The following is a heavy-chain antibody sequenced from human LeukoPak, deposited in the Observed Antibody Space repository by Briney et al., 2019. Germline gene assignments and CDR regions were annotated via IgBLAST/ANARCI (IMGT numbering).Heavy chain of an antibody. CDR2: ISAYNGNT. J-gene: IGHJ4*02. V-gene: IGHV1-18*01. Sequence: GASVKVSCKASGYTFTSYGISWVRQAPGQGLEWMGWISAYNGNTNYAQKHQGRDTMTTDTSTSTAYMELRSLRSDDTAVYYCARDRYYYDRSGYYNDYWGQGTLVTVSS. CDR3: ARDRYYYDRSGYYNDY. D-gene: IGHD3-22*01. CDR1: GYTFTSYG.